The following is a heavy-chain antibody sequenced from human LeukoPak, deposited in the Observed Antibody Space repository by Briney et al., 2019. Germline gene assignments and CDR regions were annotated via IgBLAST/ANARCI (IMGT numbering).Heavy chain of an antibody. Sequence: GGSLRLSCAASGFTFSGSVIHWVRQASGKGLGWVGRIRSKANSYATAYAASVEGRFTISRDDSKNTAYLQMNSLKTEDTAVYYCSRIVEPATNPFDIWGQGTMVTVSS. V-gene: IGHV3-73*01. J-gene: IGHJ3*02. D-gene: IGHD1-26*01. CDR1: GFTFSGSV. CDR2: IRSKANSYAT. CDR3: SRIVEPATNPFDI.